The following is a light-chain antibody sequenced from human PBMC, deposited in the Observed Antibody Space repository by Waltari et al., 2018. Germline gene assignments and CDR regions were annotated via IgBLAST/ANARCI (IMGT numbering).Light chain of an antibody. V-gene: IGKV3-20*01. Sequence: EIVLTQSPGTLSLSPWERATLSCRASQSVGKFLAWYQQKPGQAPRLLIYDASIRATGIPDRFSGSGSGTDFSLTISRLEPEDFALYYCQHYVRLPVSFGQGTKVGIK. CDR3: QHYVRLPVS. CDR1: QSVGKF. CDR2: DAS. J-gene: IGKJ1*01.